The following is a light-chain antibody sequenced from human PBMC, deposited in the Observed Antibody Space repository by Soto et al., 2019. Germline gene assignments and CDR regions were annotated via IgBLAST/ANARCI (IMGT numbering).Light chain of an antibody. CDR2: WAS. Sequence: DIVMTQSPDSLAVSLGERATINCKSSQSDLYSSNNKNSLAWYQQKPGQPPKLLIYWASTRESGVPDRFTGSGSGTDFTLTINSLQAEDVAVYYCQQYYRAPITFVQGTRLEIK. V-gene: IGKV4-1*01. CDR1: QSDLYSSNNKNS. CDR3: QQYYRAPIT. J-gene: IGKJ5*01.